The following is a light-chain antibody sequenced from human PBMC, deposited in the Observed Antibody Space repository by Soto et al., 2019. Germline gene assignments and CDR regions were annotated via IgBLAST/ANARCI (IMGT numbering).Light chain of an antibody. V-gene: IGKV3-11*01. CDR1: QSVSSH. CDR3: QQRSNWPLT. CDR2: DAS. Sequence: EIVLTQSPATLSLSPGERATLSCRASQSVSSHLARYQQKPGQAPRLLIYDASNRATGIPARFSGSGSGTDFTLIISSLEPEDPAVYYCQQRSNWPLTFGGGTKVEIK. J-gene: IGKJ4*01.